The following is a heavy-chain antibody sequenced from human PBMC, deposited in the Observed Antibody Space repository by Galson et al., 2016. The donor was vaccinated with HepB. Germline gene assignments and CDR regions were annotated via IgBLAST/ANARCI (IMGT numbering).Heavy chain of an antibody. D-gene: IGHD4-11*01. CDR1: GFLVSSSF. V-gene: IGHV3-53*01. CDR3: ARWTAYCPRPGCPRDHDYFDP. CDR2: MYPRGDT. Sequence: SLRLSCAASGFLVSSSFMSWVRQTPGTGLEWVTVMYPRGDTHYSDSVGGRFTISRDNSRNSMSLQMTNLRVGDTAVYFCARWTAYCPRPGCPRDHDYFDPWGQGILVTVSS. J-gene: IGHJ5*02.